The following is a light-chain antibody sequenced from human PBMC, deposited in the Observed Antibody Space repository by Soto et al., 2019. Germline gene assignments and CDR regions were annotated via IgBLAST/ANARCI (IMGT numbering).Light chain of an antibody. CDR3: LQHNSYPRT. J-gene: IGKJ1*01. CDR1: QGVGGD. V-gene: IGKV1-17*01. Sequence: DIQMTQSPSSLSASVGDRVTITCRASQGVGGDAGWYQQKPGKPPKRLLYATSTLQSGIPSRFSGGGFGTEVTLTISSLQPEDFATYYCLQHNSYPRTFGQGTRVE. CDR2: ATS.